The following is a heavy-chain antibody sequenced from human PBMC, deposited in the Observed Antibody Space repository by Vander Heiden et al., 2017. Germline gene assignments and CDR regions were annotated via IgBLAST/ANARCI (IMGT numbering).Heavy chain of an antibody. CDR3: ARAPDTAMVMSYFDY. CDR1: FIFSTYA. CDR2: ISYDGSNK. Sequence: FIFSTYAMHWVRQAPGKGLEWVAVISYDGSNKYYADSVKGRFTISRDNSKNTLYLQMNSLRAEDTAVYYCARAPDTAMVMSYFDYWGQGTLVTVSS. D-gene: IGHD5-18*01. J-gene: IGHJ4*02. V-gene: IGHV3-30-3*01.